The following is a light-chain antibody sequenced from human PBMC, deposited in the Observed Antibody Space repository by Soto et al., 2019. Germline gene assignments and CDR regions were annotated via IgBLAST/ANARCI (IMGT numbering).Light chain of an antibody. V-gene: IGKV4-1*01. CDR3: QQSYSTPRT. CDR1: QSVLYSSNNKNY. CDR2: WAS. J-gene: IGKJ1*01. Sequence: DIVMTQSPDSLAVSLGERATINCKSSQSVLYSSNNKNYLAWYQQKPGQPPKLLIYWASTRESGVPDRFSGSGSGTDFTLTISSLQAEDAAVYYCQQSYSTPRTFGQGTKVEIK.